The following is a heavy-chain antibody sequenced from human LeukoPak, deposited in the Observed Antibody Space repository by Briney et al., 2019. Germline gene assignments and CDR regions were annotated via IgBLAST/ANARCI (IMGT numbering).Heavy chain of an antibody. CDR1: GYTFTSYY. D-gene: IGHD3-10*01. CDR2: INPNSGGT. Sequence: ASVKVSCKASGYTFTSYYMHWVRQAPGQGLEWMGWINPNSGGTNYAQKFQGRVTMTRDTSISTAYMELSRLRSDDTAVYYCARVTQYGSGSYRYYFDYWGQGTLVTVSS. J-gene: IGHJ4*02. V-gene: IGHV1-2*02. CDR3: ARVTQYGSGSYRYYFDY.